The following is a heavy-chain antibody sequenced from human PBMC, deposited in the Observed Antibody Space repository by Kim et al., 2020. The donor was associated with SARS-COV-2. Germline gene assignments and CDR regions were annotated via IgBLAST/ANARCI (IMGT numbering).Heavy chain of an antibody. CDR1: GFTFSSYE. V-gene: IGHV3-48*03. CDR2: ISSSGSTI. CDR3: ARRGDYYDSSGYYYGTKQFDH. J-gene: IGHJ4*02. Sequence: GGSLRLSCAASGFTFSSYEMNWVRQAPGKGLEWVSYISSSGSTIYYADSVKGRFTISRDNAKNSLYLQMNSLRAEDTAVYYCARRGDYYDSSGYYYGTKQFDHWGQGTLVTVSS. D-gene: IGHD3-22*01.